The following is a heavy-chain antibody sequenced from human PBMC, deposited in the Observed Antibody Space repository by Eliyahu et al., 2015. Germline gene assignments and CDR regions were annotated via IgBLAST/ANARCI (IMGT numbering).Heavy chain of an antibody. Sequence: QVQLQESGPGLVKPSETLSLTCTVSGGSIXXYYXSWXRQPPGKGLEWIGYIYYSGSTNYNPSLKSRVTISVDTSKNQFSLKLSSVTAADTAVYYCARHLGFRGVAALHYYYYYGMDVWGQGTTVTVSS. V-gene: IGHV4-59*08. D-gene: IGHD6-19*01. CDR2: IYYSGST. CDR1: GGSIXXYY. J-gene: IGHJ6*02. CDR3: ARHLGFRGVAALHYYYYYGMDV.